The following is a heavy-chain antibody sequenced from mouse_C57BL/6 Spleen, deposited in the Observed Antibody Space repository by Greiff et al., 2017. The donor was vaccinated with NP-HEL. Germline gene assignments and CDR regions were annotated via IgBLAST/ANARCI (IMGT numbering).Heavy chain of an antibody. Sequence: EVQLQQSGPELVKPGASVKISCKASGYTFTDYYMNWVKQSHGKSLEWIGDINPNNGGTSYNQKFKGKATLTVDKSSSTAYMGLRSLTSEDSAVYYCAREGYYGSSRDYYAMDYWGQGTSVTVSS. CDR3: AREGYYGSSRDYYAMDY. CDR1: GYTFTDYY. CDR2: INPNNGGT. D-gene: IGHD1-1*01. J-gene: IGHJ4*01. V-gene: IGHV1-26*01.